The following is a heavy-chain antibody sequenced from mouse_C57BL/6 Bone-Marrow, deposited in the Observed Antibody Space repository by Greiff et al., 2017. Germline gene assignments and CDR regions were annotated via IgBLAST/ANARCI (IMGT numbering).Heavy chain of an antibody. CDR3: ATNRGIYYDYDGDWYFEV. V-gene: IGHV1-74*01. J-gene: IGHJ1*03. Sequence: QVQLQQPGAELVKPGASVKVSCKASGYTFTSYWMHWVKQRPGQGLAWIGRIHPSDSDTSYTQKFKGKATLTVDKSSSTAYMQLSSLTSEDSAVYYCATNRGIYYDYDGDWYFEVWGTGTTVTVSS. D-gene: IGHD2-4*01. CDR1: GYTFTSYW. CDR2: IHPSDSDT.